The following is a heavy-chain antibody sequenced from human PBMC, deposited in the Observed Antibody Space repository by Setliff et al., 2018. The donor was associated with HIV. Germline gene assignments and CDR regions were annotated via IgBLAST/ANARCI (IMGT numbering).Heavy chain of an antibody. CDR1: GYTFSGYY. CDR3: AREKRSSTWLYSSGGTVDY. Sequence: ASVKVSCKASGYTFSGYYMHWVRQAPGQGLEWMGWINPNNGGTNYAQKFQGRVTMTVDTSISTVYMELSSLRSDDTAVYYCAREKRSSTWLYSSGGTVDYWGLGTLVTVSS. CDR2: INPNNGGT. J-gene: IGHJ4*02. D-gene: IGHD6-25*01. V-gene: IGHV1-2*02.